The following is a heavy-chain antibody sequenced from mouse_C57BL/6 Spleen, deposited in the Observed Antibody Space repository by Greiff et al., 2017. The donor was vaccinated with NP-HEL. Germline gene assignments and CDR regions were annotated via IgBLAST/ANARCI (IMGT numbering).Heavy chain of an antibody. Sequence: VHVKQSGPELVKPGASVKISCKASGYTFTDYYMNWVKQSHGKSLEWIGDINPNNGGTSYNQKFKGKATLTVDKSSSTAYMELRSLTSEDSAVYYCARSGTTVPFAYWGQGTLVTVSA. V-gene: IGHV1-26*01. D-gene: IGHD1-1*01. CDR1: GYTFTDYY. CDR2: INPNNGGT. J-gene: IGHJ3*01. CDR3: ARSGTTVPFAY.